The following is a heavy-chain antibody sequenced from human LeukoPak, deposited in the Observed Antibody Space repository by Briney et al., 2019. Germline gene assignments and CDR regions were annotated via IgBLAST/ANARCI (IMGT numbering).Heavy chain of an antibody. Sequence: SGPARVKPTQTLTLTCTFSGFSLSTSGMRVSWIRQPPGKALEWLARIDWDDDKFYSTSLKTRLTISKDTSKNQVVLTMTNMDPVDTATYYCARISYSSGWYYFDYWGQGTLVTASS. V-gene: IGHV2-70*04. D-gene: IGHD6-19*01. J-gene: IGHJ4*02. CDR1: GFSLSTSGMR. CDR3: ARISYSSGWYYFDY. CDR2: IDWDDDK.